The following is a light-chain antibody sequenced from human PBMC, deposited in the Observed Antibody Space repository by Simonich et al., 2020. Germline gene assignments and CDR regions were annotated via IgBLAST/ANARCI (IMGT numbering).Light chain of an antibody. Sequence: EIVLTQSPGTLSLSPGERATLSCRACQSVSNSYLAWYQQKPGLAPRLLIYDASRRATGIPDRFSGSGSGTDFTLTISRLEPEDFAVYYCQQYGSSPWTFGQGTKVEIK. CDR2: DAS. J-gene: IGKJ1*01. V-gene: IGKV3D-20*01. CDR1: QSVSNSY. CDR3: QQYGSSPWT.